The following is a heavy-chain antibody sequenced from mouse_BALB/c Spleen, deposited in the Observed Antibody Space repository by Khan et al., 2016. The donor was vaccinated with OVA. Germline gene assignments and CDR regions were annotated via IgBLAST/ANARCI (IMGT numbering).Heavy chain of an antibody. J-gene: IGHJ3*01. CDR2: INPSNGYT. D-gene: IGHD2-14*01. CDR3: VRGGAYYRNGGWFAY. V-gene: IGHV1-4*01. Sequence: VQLQESGAELARPGASVKMSCKASGYTFTSYTIHWIKLRPGQGLEWIGYINPSNGYTNYNQKFKDKATLTADKSSTTAYMQLSSLTSDDSAVYNCVRGGAYYRNGGWFAYWGQGTLVTVSA. CDR1: GYTFTSYT.